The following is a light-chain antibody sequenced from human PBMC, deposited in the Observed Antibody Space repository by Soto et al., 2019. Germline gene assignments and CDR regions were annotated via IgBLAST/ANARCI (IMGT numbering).Light chain of an antibody. V-gene: IGKV3-11*01. J-gene: IGKJ1*01. CDR2: DAS. CDR3: QQRSNWPPWT. Sequence: EIVLTQSPATLSFSPGERATLSCRASQSVSSYLAWYQQKPGQAPRLLIYDASNRATGIPARFSGSGSGTDVTLTISSLGPEDFAVYYCQQRSNWPPWTFGQGTKVEIK. CDR1: QSVSSY.